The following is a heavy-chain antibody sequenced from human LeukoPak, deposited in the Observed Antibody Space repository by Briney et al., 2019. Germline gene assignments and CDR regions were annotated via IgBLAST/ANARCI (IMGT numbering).Heavy chain of an antibody. CDR3: ARRRRYCSSTSCYDWFDP. CDR1: GFTVSSNY. V-gene: IGHV3-53*01. CDR2: IYSGGST. D-gene: IGHD2-2*01. Sequence: QTGGSLRLSCAASGFTVSSNYVSWVRQAPGKGLEWVSVIYSGGSTYYADSVKGRFTISRDNSKNTLYLQMNSLRAEDTAVYYCARRRRYCSSTSCYDWFDPWGQGTLVTVSS. J-gene: IGHJ5*02.